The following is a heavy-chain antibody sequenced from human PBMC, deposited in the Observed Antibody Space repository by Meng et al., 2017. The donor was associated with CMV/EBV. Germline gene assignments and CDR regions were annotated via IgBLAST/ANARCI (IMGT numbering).Heavy chain of an antibody. CDR3: ATWPYSSSYYYYGMDV. Sequence: GESLKLPCAASGFTFSRYGMHWVRQAPGKGLEWVAFLRYYGSNKYYADSVKGRFTISRDNSKNTLYLQMNSLRAEDTAVYYYATWPYSSSYYYYGMDVWGQGTTVTVSS. V-gene: IGHV3-30*02. CDR1: GFTFSRYG. D-gene: IGHD6-6*01. CDR2: LRYYGSNK. J-gene: IGHJ6*02.